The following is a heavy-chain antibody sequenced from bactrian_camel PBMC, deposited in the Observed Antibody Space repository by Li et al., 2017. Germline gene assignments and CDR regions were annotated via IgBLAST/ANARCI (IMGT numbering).Heavy chain of an antibody. CDR3: AATMGDYALGVPLSPGGCEETDFGW. V-gene: IGHV3S63*01. CDR1: GVRDAWNS. D-gene: IGHD5*01. CDR2: MSLGGGSP. J-gene: IGHJ6*01. Sequence: HVQLVESGGGSVQAGGSLTLSCLNSGVRDAWNSVGWFRQAPGKEREAVAGMSLGGGSPYYNDSVKDRFTISQDSAKNTVYLKMDRLNPEDSAMYYCAATMGDYALGVPLSPGGCEETDFGWRGHGTQVTVS.